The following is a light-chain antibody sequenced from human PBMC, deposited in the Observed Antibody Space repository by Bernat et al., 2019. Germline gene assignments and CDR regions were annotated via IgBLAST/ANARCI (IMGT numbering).Light chain of an antibody. J-gene: IGKJ4*01. CDR2: AAS. Sequence: DIQMTQSPSSLSASVGDRVTITCRASQGIRNDSGWYQQKPGKAPKRLIYAASSLQSGVPSRCSGSGSGTEFTLTISSLQPRDFATYYCLQHNSYPLTFGGGTKVEIK. CDR1: QGIRND. V-gene: IGKV1-17*01. CDR3: LQHNSYPLT.